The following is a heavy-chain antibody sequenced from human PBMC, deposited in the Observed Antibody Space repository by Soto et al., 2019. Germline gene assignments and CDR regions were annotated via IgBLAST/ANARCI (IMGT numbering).Heavy chain of an antibody. J-gene: IGHJ3*02. CDR2: IYYSGST. CDR1: GGTICSSH. V-gene: IGHV4-59*01. Sequence: TQPLTCTLPGGTICSSHWNWIRQPPGKGLEWIGYIYYSGSTNYNPSLKSRVTISVDTSKNQFSLKLSSVTAADTAVYYCARVWGGAFDIWGQGTMVTVSS. D-gene: IGHD3-10*01. CDR3: ARVWGGAFDI.